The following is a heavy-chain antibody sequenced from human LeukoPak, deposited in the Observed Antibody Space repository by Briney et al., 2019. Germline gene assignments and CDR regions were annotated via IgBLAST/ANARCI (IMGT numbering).Heavy chain of an antibody. D-gene: IGHD6-6*01. CDR2: ISGDGRNI. V-gene: IGHV3-74*01. CDR1: GFTFSSYW. Sequence: GGSLRLSCVASGFTFSSYWMHWVRQDPRKGLVWVSRISGDGRNINYADSVRGRFTISRDNAKNTLYLQMNSLRAEDTAVYYCARGTARYLDYWGQGTLVTVSS. J-gene: IGHJ4*02. CDR3: ARGTARYLDY.